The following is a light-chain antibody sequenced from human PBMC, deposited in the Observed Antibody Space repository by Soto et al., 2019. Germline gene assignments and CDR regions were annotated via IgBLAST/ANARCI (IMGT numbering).Light chain of an antibody. Sequence: DIQMTQSPSTLSASVGDKVTITCRASQSISSWLAWYQQKPGKAPKLLIYKASSLERGVPSRFSGSGSGTEFTLTISSLQPDDFATYYCQQYSSYSWTFGQGTKVEIK. J-gene: IGKJ1*01. V-gene: IGKV1-5*03. CDR1: QSISSW. CDR2: KAS. CDR3: QQYSSYSWT.